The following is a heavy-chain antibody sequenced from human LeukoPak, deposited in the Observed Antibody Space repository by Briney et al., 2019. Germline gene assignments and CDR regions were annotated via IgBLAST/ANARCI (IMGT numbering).Heavy chain of an antibody. J-gene: IGHJ5*02. CDR3: ARQRRGVAGQAPGFDP. V-gene: IGHV4-39*01. Sequence: SETLSLTCTVSGGSISSSSYYWGWIRRPPGKGLDWIGSIYYTGTTYYNPSLTSRVTISVDTSKNQFSLKLTSVTAADTAVYYCARQRRGVAGQAPGFDPWGQGTLVTVSS. CDR2: IYYTGTT. D-gene: IGHD6-19*01. CDR1: GGSISSSSYY.